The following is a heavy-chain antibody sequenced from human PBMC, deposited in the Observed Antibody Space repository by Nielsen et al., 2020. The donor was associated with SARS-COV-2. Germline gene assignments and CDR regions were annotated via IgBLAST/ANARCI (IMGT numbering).Heavy chain of an antibody. CDR2: MNPNSGNT. CDR3: AREKVGSGWYSYYYYYGMDV. Sequence: ASVKVSCKDSGYTFTSYDINWVRQATGQGLGWMGWMNPNSGNTGYAQKFQGRVTMTRNTSISTAYMELSSLRSEDTAVYYCAREKVGSGWYSYYYYYGMDVWGQGTTVTVSS. CDR1: GYTFTSYD. D-gene: IGHD6-19*01. J-gene: IGHJ6*02. V-gene: IGHV1-8*01.